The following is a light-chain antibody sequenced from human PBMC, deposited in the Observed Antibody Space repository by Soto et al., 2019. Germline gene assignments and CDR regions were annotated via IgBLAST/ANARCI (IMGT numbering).Light chain of an antibody. CDR1: QSVRSN. CDR2: GAS. CDR3: QQYNNWPPVT. J-gene: IGKJ5*01. V-gene: IGKV3D-15*01. Sequence: ETVMTQSPVTLSVSPGERATLSCRASQSVRSNLAWYQQKPGQAPRLLIYGASTRATGIPARFSGSGSGTEFTLTISSLQSEDLAVYYCQQYNNWPPVTFGQGTRLEIK.